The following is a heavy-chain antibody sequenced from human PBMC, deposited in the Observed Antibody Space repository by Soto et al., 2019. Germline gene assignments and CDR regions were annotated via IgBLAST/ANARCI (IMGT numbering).Heavy chain of an antibody. D-gene: IGHD4-4*01. J-gene: IGHJ5*02. CDR3: ARDPRHYSNYWFDP. CDR1: GYTFTSYG. V-gene: IGHV1-18*01. Sequence: GASVKVSCKASGYTFTSYGISWVRQAPGQGLEWMGWISAYNGNTNYAQKLQGRVTMTTDTSTSTAYMELRSLRSDDTAVYYCARDPRHYSNYWFDPWGQGTLVTVSS. CDR2: ISAYNGNT.